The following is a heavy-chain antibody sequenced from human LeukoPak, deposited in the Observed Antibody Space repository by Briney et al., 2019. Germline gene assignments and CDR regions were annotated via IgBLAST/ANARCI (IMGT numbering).Heavy chain of an antibody. D-gene: IGHD3-9*01. CDR3: AILRYFDEHYYYYDMDV. CDR1: GGSISSGGYY. V-gene: IGHV4-31*03. CDR2: IYYSGST. Sequence: SETLSLTCTVSGGSISSGGYYWSWIRQLPGTGLEWIGYIYYSGSTYYNPSLKSRVTISVDTSKNQLSLKLSSVTAADTAVYYCAILRYFDEHYYYYDMDVWGQGTTVTVSS. J-gene: IGHJ6*02.